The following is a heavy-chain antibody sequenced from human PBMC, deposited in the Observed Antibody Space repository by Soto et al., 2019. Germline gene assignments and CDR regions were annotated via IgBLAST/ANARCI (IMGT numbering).Heavy chain of an antibody. V-gene: IGHV4-4*02. CDR3: ARESNYDNSRVIDY. D-gene: IGHD3-22*01. CDR2: IYHSGST. CDR1: GGSISSSNW. Sequence: QVQLQESGPGLVKPSGTLSLTCAVSGGSISSSNWWSWVRQPPGKGLEWIGEIYHSGSTYYKPSLKSRVTISVDTSKNQFSLKLISVTAADTAVYYCARESNYDNSRVIDYWGQGTLVNVSS. J-gene: IGHJ4*02.